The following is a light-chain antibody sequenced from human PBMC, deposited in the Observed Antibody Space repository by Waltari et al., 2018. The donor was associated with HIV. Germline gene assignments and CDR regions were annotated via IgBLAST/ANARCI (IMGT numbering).Light chain of an antibody. Sequence: DSLTVSLGERATINCKASQSILFSTTNSNYLAWYQQKPGHPPKLLISWASGRRSGVPDRFSGAGSGTDFTLTITSLQAEDVAVYYCQQYYSHPRTFGQGTKLEI. J-gene: IGKJ2*01. CDR1: QSILFSTTNSNY. CDR2: WAS. CDR3: QQYYSHPRT. V-gene: IGKV4-1*01.